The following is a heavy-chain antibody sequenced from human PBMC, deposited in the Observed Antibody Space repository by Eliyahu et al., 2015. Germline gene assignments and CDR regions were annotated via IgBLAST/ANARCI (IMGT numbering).Heavy chain of an antibody. CDR2: IYWDNVK. CDR1: GVXLXTRGXG. J-gene: IGHJ4*02. D-gene: IGHD6-19*01. V-gene: IGHV2-5*02. Sequence: QITLKESGPTLVKPTETLTLTCTFSGVXLXTRGXGVGWNREPPGKAPEWLALIYWDNVKRYSPSLESRLTVTKDTSKNQVVLTMTNMDPVDTATYYCVHRRSKPAGPTDYWGQGTLVTVSS. CDR3: VHRRSKPAGPTDY.